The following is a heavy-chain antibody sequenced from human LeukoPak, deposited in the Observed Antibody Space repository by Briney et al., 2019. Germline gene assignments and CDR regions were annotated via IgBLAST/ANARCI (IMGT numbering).Heavy chain of an antibody. V-gene: IGHV3-23*01. Sequence: GGSLRLSCAASGFSFSSYAMSWVRQAPGKGLEWVSTIRGSGGSSYYTDSVKGRFTISRDNSKNTLYLQMNSLRAEDTAVYYCAKSPLAAAGTNNWFDPWGQGTLVTVSS. CDR2: IRGSGGSS. CDR3: AKSPLAAAGTNNWFDP. J-gene: IGHJ5*02. CDR1: GFSFSSYA. D-gene: IGHD6-13*01.